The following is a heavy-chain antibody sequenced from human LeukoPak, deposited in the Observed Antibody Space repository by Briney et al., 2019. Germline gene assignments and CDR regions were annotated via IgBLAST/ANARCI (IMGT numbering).Heavy chain of an antibody. CDR1: GYIFTTYW. D-gene: IGHD6-6*01. CDR3: ARRPAFYFDY. CDR2: IYPADSDT. Sequence: GALKISFQISGYIFTTYWIAWGRQMPGKGLEWMGVIYPADSDTKYSPSFQGQVTFSVDKSISTAYLQWNSLKASDTAIYYCARRPAFYFDYWGQGTLVTVSS. V-gene: IGHV5-51*01. J-gene: IGHJ4*02.